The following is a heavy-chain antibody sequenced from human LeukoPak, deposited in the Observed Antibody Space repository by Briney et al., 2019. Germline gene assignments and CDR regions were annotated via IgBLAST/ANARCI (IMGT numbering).Heavy chain of an antibody. Sequence: SETLSLTCTVSGGSISSYYWSWIRQPAGKGLEWIGRIYTSGSTNCNPSLKSRVTMSVDTSKNQFSLKLSSVTAADTAVYYCARETRIAAAVPFGYWGQGTLVTVSS. CDR1: GGSISSYY. CDR2: IYTSGST. J-gene: IGHJ4*02. CDR3: ARETRIAAAVPFGY. D-gene: IGHD6-13*01. V-gene: IGHV4-4*07.